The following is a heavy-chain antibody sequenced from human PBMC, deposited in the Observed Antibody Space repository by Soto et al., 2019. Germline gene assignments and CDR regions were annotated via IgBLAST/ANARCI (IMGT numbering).Heavy chain of an antibody. J-gene: IGHJ6*02. CDR3: ARDSGNVDTAMVIGDYYYYGMDV. V-gene: IGHV1-18*01. CDR1: GYTFTSYG. CDR2: ISAYNGNT. Sequence: ASVKVSCKASGYTFTSYGISWVRQAPGQGLGWMGWISAYNGNTNYAQKLQGRVTMTTDTSTSTAYMELRSLRSDDTAVYYCARDSGNVDTAMVIGDYYYYGMDVWGQGTTVTVSS. D-gene: IGHD5-18*01.